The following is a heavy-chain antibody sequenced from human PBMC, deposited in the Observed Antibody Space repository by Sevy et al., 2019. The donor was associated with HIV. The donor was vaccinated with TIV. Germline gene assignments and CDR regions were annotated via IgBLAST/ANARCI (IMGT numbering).Heavy chain of an antibody. CDR1: GFTVSSNY. J-gene: IGHJ4*02. D-gene: IGHD5-18*01. CDR3: ARGYGYSYGRWFGYFDY. Sequence: GGSLRLSCAASGFTVSSNYMSWVRQAPGKGLEWVSVIYSGGSTYYADSVKGGFTISRDNSKNTLYLQMNSLRAEDTAVYYCARGYGYSYGRWFGYFDYWGQGTLVTVSS. V-gene: IGHV3-53*01. CDR2: IYSGGST.